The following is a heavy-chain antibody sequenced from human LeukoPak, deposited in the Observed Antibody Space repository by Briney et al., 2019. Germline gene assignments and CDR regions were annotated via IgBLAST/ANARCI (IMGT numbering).Heavy chain of an antibody. CDR2: IYYSEST. CDR1: GASISSSSYY. CDR3: ARDRYGDPPDY. J-gene: IGHJ4*02. Sequence: PSETLSLTCTVSGASISSSSYYWTWIRQPPGKGLEWIGYIYYSESTNYNPSLKSRVTISVDTSKNQFSLKVSSVTAADTAVYYCARDRYGDPPDYWGQGTLVTVSS. V-gene: IGHV4-61*01. D-gene: IGHD4-17*01.